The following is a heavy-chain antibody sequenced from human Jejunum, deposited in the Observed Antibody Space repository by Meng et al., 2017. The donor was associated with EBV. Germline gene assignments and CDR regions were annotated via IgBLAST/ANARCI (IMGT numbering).Heavy chain of an antibody. J-gene: IGHJ4*02. CDR3: ARGNAYYVPSFDY. V-gene: IGHV4-4*02. CDR1: GASSTRTNW. D-gene: IGHD3-10*02. Sequence: QRQESGAGLDTPSRPLSLTCDVSGASSTRTNWWSWVRQPPGKGLEWIAEIWHGGNNNYNPHLRSRVTISVDKSNNQCSLKLAAVTAADTAVYFCARGNAYYVPSFDYWGQGTLVTVSS. CDR2: IWHGGNN.